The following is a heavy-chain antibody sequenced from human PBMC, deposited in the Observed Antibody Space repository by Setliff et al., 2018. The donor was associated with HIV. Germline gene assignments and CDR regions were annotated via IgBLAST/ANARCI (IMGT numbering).Heavy chain of an antibody. J-gene: IGHJ4*02. V-gene: IGHV3-30*02. D-gene: IGHD3-10*01. CDR2: IRYDGTNK. Sequence: GSLRLSCAASGFNFRTSGIHWVRQAPGKGLEWVAFIRYDGTNKYYEDSVKGRFTISRDNSKNTLYLQLNSLRAEDTAVYYCARGNTMVTDFDYWGQGTLVTVSS. CDR3: ARGNTMVTDFDY. CDR1: GFNFRTSG.